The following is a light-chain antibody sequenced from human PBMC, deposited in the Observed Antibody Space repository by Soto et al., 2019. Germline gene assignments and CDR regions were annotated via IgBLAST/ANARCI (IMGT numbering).Light chain of an antibody. CDR3: QHYNSFSSWP. J-gene: IGKJ1*01. CDR2: KAS. Sequence: DIQMTQSPSTLSASVGDRVTITCRSSQSISVWLAWYQQKPGKAPNLLIYKASSLESGVPSRFSGGGSGTEFTLTISSLQPDDFATYYCQHYNSFSSWPFGQGTKVDIK. V-gene: IGKV1-5*03. CDR1: QSISVW.